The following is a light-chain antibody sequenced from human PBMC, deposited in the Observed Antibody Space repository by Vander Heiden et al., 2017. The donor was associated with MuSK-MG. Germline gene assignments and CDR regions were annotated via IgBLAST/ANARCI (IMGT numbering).Light chain of an antibody. CDR1: PGIANF. V-gene: IGKV1-27*01. Sequence: DIQMTQSPSSLSASVGDRVTITCRASPGIANFLAWYQQRPGRAPTLLIYTASTLQSGVPSRFSGSRSGTDFTLTISSLQPEDVATYYCQKYNSATYTFGQGTRLEIK. CDR3: QKYNSATYT. CDR2: TAS. J-gene: IGKJ5*01.